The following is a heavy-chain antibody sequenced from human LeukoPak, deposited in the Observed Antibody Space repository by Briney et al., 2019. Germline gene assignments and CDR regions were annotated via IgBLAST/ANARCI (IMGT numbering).Heavy chain of an antibody. D-gene: IGHD2-21*02. CDR1: GFTFSSYG. V-gene: IGHV3-30*18. CDR3: AKGLAYCGGDCLPLDY. J-gene: IGHJ4*02. Sequence: GGSLRLSCAASGFTFSSYGMHWVRQAPGKGLEWVAVISYDGSNKYYADSVKGRFTISRDNSKNTLYLQMNSLRAEDTAVYYCAKGLAYCGGDCLPLDYWGQGTLVTVSS. CDR2: ISYDGSNK.